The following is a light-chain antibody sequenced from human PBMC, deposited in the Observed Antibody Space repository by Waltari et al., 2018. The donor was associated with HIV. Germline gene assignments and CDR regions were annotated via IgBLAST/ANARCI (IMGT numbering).Light chain of an antibody. Sequence: QSVLTQQPSASGTPGQRVTISCSGSSSNIGSNTVNWYQQLPGTAPKLLIYSNNHRPSGVPDRFSGSKSGTSASLAISGLQSEDEADYYCASWDDSLNGRVFGGGTKLTVL. CDR2: SNN. CDR3: ASWDDSLNGRV. V-gene: IGLV1-44*01. J-gene: IGLJ3*02. CDR1: SSNIGSNT.